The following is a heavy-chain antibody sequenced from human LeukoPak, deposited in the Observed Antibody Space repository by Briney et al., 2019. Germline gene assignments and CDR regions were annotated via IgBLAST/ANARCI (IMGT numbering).Heavy chain of an antibody. V-gene: IGHV4-4*02. J-gene: IGHJ3*02. CDR3: ARESAGGSSGYYRTQNAFDI. D-gene: IGHD3-22*01. Sequence: SETLSLTCAVSGGSISSSNWWSWVRQPPGKGLEWIGEIYHSGSTNYNPSLKSRVTISVDKSKNQFSLKLSSVTAEDTAVYYCARESAGGSSGYYRTQNAFDIWGQGTMVTVSS. CDR2: IYHSGST. CDR1: GGSISSSNW.